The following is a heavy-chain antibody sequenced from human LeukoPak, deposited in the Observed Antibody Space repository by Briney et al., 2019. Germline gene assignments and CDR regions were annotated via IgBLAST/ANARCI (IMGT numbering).Heavy chain of an antibody. Sequence: EASVKVSCKASGYTFTIYYMHWVRQAPGQGLEWMGIINPSGGSTSYAQKFQGRVTMTRDTSTSTVYMELSSLRSEDTAVYYCARDRSAIFGVVTHGGYFDYWGQGTLVTVSS. D-gene: IGHD3-3*01. CDR2: INPSGGST. J-gene: IGHJ4*02. CDR3: ARDRSAIFGVVTHGGYFDY. CDR1: GYTFTIYY. V-gene: IGHV1-46*01.